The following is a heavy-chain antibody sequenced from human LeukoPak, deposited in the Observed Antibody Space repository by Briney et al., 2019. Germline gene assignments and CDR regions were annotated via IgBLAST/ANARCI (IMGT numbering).Heavy chain of an antibody. D-gene: IGHD3-10*01. Sequence: SATLSITCTVSGASISPYYWNWIRQPAGKRLEWIGRLYPSGSSDQNPSLKSRVSISVGTSSNQFSLRVTSVTAADTATYYCARDLSGSLYFDYWGQGILVTVSA. CDR1: GASISPYY. CDR3: ARDLSGSLYFDY. CDR2: LYPSGSS. J-gene: IGHJ4*02. V-gene: IGHV4-4*07.